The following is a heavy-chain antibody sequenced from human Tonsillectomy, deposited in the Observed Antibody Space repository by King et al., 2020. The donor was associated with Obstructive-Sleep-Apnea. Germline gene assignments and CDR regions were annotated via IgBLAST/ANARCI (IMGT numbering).Heavy chain of an antibody. CDR1: GFTFDDYA. V-gene: IGHV3-9*01. Sequence: VQLVESGGGLVQPGRSLRLSCAASGFTFDDYAMDWVRHAPGKGLEWVSGISWNSGSIGYVDSVKGRFTISRDNAKKYLYLQMNSLRAEDTAFYYCAQCQSRAANDYYHAMDVWGQGTTVTVSS. J-gene: IGHJ6*02. D-gene: IGHD2-15*01. CDR2: ISWNSGSI. CDR3: AQCQSRAANDYYHAMDV.